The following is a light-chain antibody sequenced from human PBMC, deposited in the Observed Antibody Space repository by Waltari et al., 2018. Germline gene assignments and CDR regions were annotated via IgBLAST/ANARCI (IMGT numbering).Light chain of an antibody. CDR2: VNSDGSH. V-gene: IGLV4-69*02. Sequence: QLVLTHSPSASASLGASVKLPCTLDSGHSTNIVAWLQQHPEKGPRYLMKVNSDGSHTKGDDIPDRFSGSSSGAERYLTISSVQSEDEADYYCETGGHGTWVFGGGTKLTVL. J-gene: IGLJ3*02. CDR3: ETGGHGTWV. CDR1: SGHSTNI.